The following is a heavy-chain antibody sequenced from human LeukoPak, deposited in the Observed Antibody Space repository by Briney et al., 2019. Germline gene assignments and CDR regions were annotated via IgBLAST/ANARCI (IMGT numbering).Heavy chain of an antibody. D-gene: IGHD2-2*01. CDR1: GFAFSSYA. J-gene: IGHJ6*02. V-gene: IGHV3-30*04. Sequence: GRSLRLSCAASGFAFSSYAMHWVRQAPGKGLEWVAVISYDGSNKYYADSVKGRFTISRDNSKNTLYLQMNSLRAEDTAVYYCARDKIVVVPAAMISTVYYYYGMDVWGQGTTVTVSS. CDR2: ISYDGSNK. CDR3: ARDKIVVVPAAMISTVYYYYGMDV.